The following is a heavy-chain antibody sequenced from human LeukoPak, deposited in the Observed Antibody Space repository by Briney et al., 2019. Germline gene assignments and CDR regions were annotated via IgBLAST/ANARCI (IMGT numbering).Heavy chain of an antibody. J-gene: IGHJ4*02. CDR1: GYSISSGYY. CDR3: ARVSVVTAIDY. V-gene: IGHV4-38-2*02. D-gene: IGHD2-21*02. CDR2: IYHSGST. Sequence: PSETLSLTCTVSGYSISSGYYWGWIRQPPGKGLEWIGSIYHSGSTYYNPSLKSRVTISVDTSKNQFSLKLSSVTAADTAVYYCARVSVVTAIDYWGQGTLVTVSS.